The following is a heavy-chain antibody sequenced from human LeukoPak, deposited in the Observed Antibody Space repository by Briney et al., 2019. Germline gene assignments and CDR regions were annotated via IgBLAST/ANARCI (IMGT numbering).Heavy chain of an antibody. V-gene: IGHV1-69*01. CDR3: ANYAVGRLRGNWFDP. Sequence: SVKVSCKASGGTFSSYAISWVRQAPGQGLEWMGGIIPIFGTANYAQKFQGRVTITADESTSTAYMELSSLRSEDTAVYYCANYAVGRLRGNWFDPWGQGTLVTVSS. CDR1: GGTFSSYA. CDR2: IIPIFGTA. J-gene: IGHJ5*02. D-gene: IGHD5-12*01.